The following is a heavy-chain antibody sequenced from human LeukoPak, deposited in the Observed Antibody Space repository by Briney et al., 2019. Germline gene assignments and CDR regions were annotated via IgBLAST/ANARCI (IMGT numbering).Heavy chain of an antibody. Sequence: PGGSLRLSCAASGFTFSSYWMHWVRQTPGKGLVWVSRINGAGSSISYADSMKGRVTISRDNAKNTLYLQMNNLRAEDTAVYYCARGGDYKNDYWDQGTLVTVSS. D-gene: IGHD4-17*01. CDR1: GFTFSSYW. J-gene: IGHJ4*02. CDR2: INGAGSSI. V-gene: IGHV3-74*01. CDR3: ARGGDYKNDY.